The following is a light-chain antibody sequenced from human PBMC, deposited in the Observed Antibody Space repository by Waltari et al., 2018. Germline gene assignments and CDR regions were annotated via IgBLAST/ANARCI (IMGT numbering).Light chain of an antibody. J-gene: IGKJ4*01. CDR3: QQGYRTPLT. CDR2: AAS. Sequence: DIQMTQSPSSLSASVGDRVTITCRARQSVSNYLNWYQKRPGKDPKLLIYAASTLQSGVPSRFGGSGAGTDFTLTISSLQPEDFATYYCQQGYRTPLTFGGGTKVDIK. CDR1: QSVSNY. V-gene: IGKV1-39*01.